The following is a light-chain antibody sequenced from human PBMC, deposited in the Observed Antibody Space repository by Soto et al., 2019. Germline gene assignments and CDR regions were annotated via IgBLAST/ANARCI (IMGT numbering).Light chain of an antibody. CDR1: QNINYY. CDR3: QQYDTYWT. V-gene: IGKV1-39*01. J-gene: IGKJ1*01. CDR2: GAS. Sequence: DIQMTQSPSSLSASVGDRVTITCRASQNINYYLNWYQQKPGKAPKLLIYGASNLQSGVPSRFSGSGSGTEFTLTISSLQPDDFATYYCQQYDTYWTFGQGTKVDIK.